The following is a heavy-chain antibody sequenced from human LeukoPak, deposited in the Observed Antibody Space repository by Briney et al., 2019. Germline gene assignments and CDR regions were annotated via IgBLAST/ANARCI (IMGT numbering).Heavy chain of an antibody. CDR1: GFTFSTST. CDR2: ISSSSDYI. CDR3: VRIPNSANFPNWFDP. J-gene: IGHJ5*02. V-gene: IGHV3-21*01. D-gene: IGHD4/OR15-4a*01. Sequence: GGSLRLSCAASGFTFSTSTLNWVRQAPGKGLEWVSSISSSSDYIYYADSVRGRFTISRDNAKNSLYLQMTSLRAEDTALYYCVRIPNSANFPNWFDPWGQGTLVTVSS.